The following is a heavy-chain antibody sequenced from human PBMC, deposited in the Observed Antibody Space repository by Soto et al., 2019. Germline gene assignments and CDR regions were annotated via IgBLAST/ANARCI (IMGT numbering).Heavy chain of an antibody. CDR1: GFTFSTYA. V-gene: IGHV3-30-3*01. Sequence: QVQLVESGGGVVQPGRPLRLSCAASGFTFSTYAMHWVRQAPGKGLEWVSLISYDGGNKYYADSVKGRFTISRDNSKNTLYLQMNSLRTEDTAVYYCASAYGDYYFDYWGQGTLVTVSS. D-gene: IGHD4-17*01. CDR3: ASAYGDYYFDY. J-gene: IGHJ4*02. CDR2: ISYDGGNK.